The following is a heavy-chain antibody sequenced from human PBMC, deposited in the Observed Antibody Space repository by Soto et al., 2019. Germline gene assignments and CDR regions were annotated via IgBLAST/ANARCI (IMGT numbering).Heavy chain of an antibody. CDR3: ASRASGSSWENWFDP. V-gene: IGHV1-69*06. D-gene: IGHD6-13*01. Sequence: GASVKVSCKASGGTFSSYAISWVRQAPGQGLEWMGGIIPIFGTANYAQKFQGRVTITADKSTSTAYMELSSLRSEDTAVYYCASRASGSSWENWFDPCGHVTLVTVSS. J-gene: IGHJ5*02. CDR1: GGTFSSYA. CDR2: IIPIFGTA.